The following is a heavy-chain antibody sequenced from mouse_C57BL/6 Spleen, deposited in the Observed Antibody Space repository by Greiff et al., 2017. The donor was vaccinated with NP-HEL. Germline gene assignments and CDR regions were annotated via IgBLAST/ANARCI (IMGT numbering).Heavy chain of an antibody. Sequence: QVQLQQSGPELVKPGASVKISCKASGYAFSSSWMNWVKQRPGKGLEWIGRIYPGDGDTNYNGKFKGKATLTADKSSSTAYMQLSSLTSEDSAFYFCARDYYGSSYYYFDYWGQGTTLTVSS. V-gene: IGHV1-82*01. CDR2: IYPGDGDT. CDR1: GYAFSSSW. D-gene: IGHD1-1*01. CDR3: ARDYYGSSYYYFDY. J-gene: IGHJ2*01.